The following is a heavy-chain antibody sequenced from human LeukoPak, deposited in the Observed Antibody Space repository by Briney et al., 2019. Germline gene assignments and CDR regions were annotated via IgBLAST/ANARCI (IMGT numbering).Heavy chain of an antibody. CDR1: GGSISSYY. CDR3: ARDLNGSGTYFDY. D-gene: IGHD3-10*01. CDR2: IYYSGST. Sequence: SETLSLTCTVSGGSISSYYLSWIRQPPGKGLEWVGYIYYSGSTNYNPSLKSRVTISVDTSKNQFSLKLSSVTAADTAVYYCARDLNGSGTYFDYWGQGTLVTVSS. V-gene: IGHV4-59*01. J-gene: IGHJ4*02.